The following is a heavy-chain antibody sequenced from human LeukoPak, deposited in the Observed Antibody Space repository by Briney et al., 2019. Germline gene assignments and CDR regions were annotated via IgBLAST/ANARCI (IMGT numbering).Heavy chain of an antibody. Sequence: GGSLRLSCAASGFTFSSYGMHWVRQAPGKGLEWVAFIRYDGSNKYYADSVKGRFTISRDNSKNTLYLQMNSLRAEDTAVYYCAKVQYYYDSSGSSSDYWGQGTLVTVSS. D-gene: IGHD3-22*01. CDR1: GFTFSSYG. V-gene: IGHV3-30*02. J-gene: IGHJ4*02. CDR2: IRYDGSNK. CDR3: AKVQYYYDSSGSSSDY.